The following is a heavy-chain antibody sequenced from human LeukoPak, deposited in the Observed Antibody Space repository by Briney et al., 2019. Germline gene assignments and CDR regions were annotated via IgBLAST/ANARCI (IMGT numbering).Heavy chain of an antibody. CDR3: ARNPIAARPHSPIDY. J-gene: IGHJ4*02. CDR1: GFIFSSYS. D-gene: IGHD6-6*01. Sequence: GGSLRLSCAASGFIFSSYSMNWVRQAPGKGLEWVSYISSSSSTIYYADSVKGRFTISRDSAKNSLYLQMNSLRAEDTAVYYCARNPIAARPHSPIDYWGQGTLVTVSS. V-gene: IGHV3-48*01. CDR2: ISSSSSTI.